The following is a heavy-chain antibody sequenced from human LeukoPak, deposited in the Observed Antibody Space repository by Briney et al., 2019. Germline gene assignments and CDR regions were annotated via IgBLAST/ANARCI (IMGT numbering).Heavy chain of an antibody. J-gene: IGHJ4*02. D-gene: IGHD5-18*01. CDR2: VSSDGSVE. CDR3: VKEFGGHSHGAYFDY. V-gene: IGHV3-30*18. CDR1: TFTFSNYG. Sequence: PGGSLRLACAASTFTFSNYGMQWVRQAPGKGLEWVAVVSSDGSVEYYGDSVKGRFTISRDNSKNTLYLQMNSLRVEDTAVYYCVKEFGGHSHGAYFDYWGQGTLVTVSS.